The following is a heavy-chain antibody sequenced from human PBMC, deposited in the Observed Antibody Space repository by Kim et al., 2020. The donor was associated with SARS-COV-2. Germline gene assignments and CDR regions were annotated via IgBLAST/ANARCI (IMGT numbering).Heavy chain of an antibody. J-gene: IGHJ4*02. CDR3: AKDRDRITIFGVGDY. CDR2: ISYDGSNK. V-gene: IGHV3-30*18. Sequence: GGSLRLSCAASGFTFSSYGMHWVRQAPGKGLEWVAVISYDGSNKYYADSVKGRFTISRDNSKNTLYLQMNSLRAEDTAVYYCAKDRDRITIFGVGDYWGQGTLVTVSS. D-gene: IGHD3-3*01. CDR1: GFTFSSYG.